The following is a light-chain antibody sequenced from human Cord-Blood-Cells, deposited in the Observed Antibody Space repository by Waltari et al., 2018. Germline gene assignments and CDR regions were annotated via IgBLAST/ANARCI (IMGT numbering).Light chain of an antibody. J-gene: IGKJ2*01. CDR1: QSVSSSY. CDR2: GAS. Sequence: DIVLTQSPGTLSLSPGARVPLSCRAIQSVSSSYLAWYQQKPGQAPRLLIYGASSRATGIPDRFSGSGSGTDFTLTISRLEPEDFAVYYWQQYGSSPPYTVGQGTKLEIK. CDR3: QQYGSSPPYT. V-gene: IGKV3-20*01.